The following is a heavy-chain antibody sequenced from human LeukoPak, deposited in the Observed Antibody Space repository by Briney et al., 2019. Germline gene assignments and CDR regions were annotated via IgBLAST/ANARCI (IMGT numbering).Heavy chain of an antibody. CDR2: ISGSGGST. D-gene: IGHD2-8*01. CDR1: RFTFSSYA. Sequence: GGSLRLSCAASRFTFSSYAMSWVRQAPGKGLEWVSAISGSGGSTHHADSVKGRFTISRDNSKNTLYLQMNSLRAEDTAVYYCAKTFQWYYMDVWGKGTTVTISS. V-gene: IGHV3-23*01. J-gene: IGHJ6*03. CDR3: AKTFQWYYMDV.